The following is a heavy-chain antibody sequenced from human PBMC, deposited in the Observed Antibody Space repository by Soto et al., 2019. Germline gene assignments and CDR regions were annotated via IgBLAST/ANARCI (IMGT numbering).Heavy chain of an antibody. V-gene: IGHV1-18*04. CDR1: GYPFSKYG. D-gene: IGHD5-12*01. J-gene: IGHJ5*02. CDR3: ATSYDSGFDP. CDR2: IKPDNGDT. Sequence: QLQLVQSGAEVERPGASVRVSCKAYGYPFSKYGISWIRQAPGQGLEWMGWIKPDNGDTNYAQKFQGRVTMTTDTSSNTADMELMSLRSDDTAVYYCATSYDSGFDPWGQGTLVSVSA.